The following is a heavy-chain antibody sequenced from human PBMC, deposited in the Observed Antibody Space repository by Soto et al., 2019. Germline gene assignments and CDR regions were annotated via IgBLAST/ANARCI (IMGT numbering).Heavy chain of an antibody. J-gene: IGHJ6*02. CDR1: GFTFSSYG. CDR3: AKTMGVVAATYYYGMDV. CDR2: ISYDGSNK. Sequence: PGGSLRLSCAASGFTFSSYGMHWVRQAPGKGLEWVAVISYDGSNKYYADSVKGRFTISRDNSKNTLYLQMNSLRAEDTAVYYCAKTMGVVAATYYYGMDVWGQGTTVTVSS. V-gene: IGHV3-30*18. D-gene: IGHD2-15*01.